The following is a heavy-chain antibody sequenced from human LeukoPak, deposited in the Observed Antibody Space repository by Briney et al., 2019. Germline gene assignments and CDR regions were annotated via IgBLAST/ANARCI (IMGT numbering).Heavy chain of an antibody. CDR1: GFTFSSYA. J-gene: IGHJ4*02. V-gene: IGHV3-23*01. CDR3: AKGLFTMIVVVTAEDY. CDR2: ISDSGGST. D-gene: IGHD3-22*01. Sequence: PGGSLRLSCAASGFTFSSYAMSWVRQAPGKGLEWVSAISDSGGSTYYADSVKGRFTISRDNSKNTLYLQMNSLRAEDTAVYYCAKGLFTMIVVVTAEDYWGQGTLVTVSS.